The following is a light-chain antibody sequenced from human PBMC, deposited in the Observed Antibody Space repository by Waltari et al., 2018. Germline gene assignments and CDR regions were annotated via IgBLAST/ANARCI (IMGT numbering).Light chain of an antibody. CDR1: QGISSY. J-gene: IGKJ2*01. CDR2: AAS. Sequence: DIQLTPSPSFLSASVGDRVTITCRASQGISSYLAWDQQRPGTAPKLLISAASTLQSGVPSRFSGSGSGTEFTLTISSLQPEDFATYYCQQLNIYPHTFGQGTKLEI. CDR3: QQLNIYPHT. V-gene: IGKV1-9*01.